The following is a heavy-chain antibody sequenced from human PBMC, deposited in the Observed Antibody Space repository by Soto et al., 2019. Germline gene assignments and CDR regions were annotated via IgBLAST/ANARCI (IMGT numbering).Heavy chain of an antibody. J-gene: IGHJ5*02. V-gene: IGHV4-59*01. Sequence: PSETLSLTCTVSGGSISSYYWSWIRQPPGKGLEWIGYIYYSGSTNYNPSLKSRITITIDTSKNQFSLKLSSVTAADTAVYYCARVRGSWFDPWGQGILVTVSS. D-gene: IGHD3-16*01. CDR1: GGSISSYY. CDR3: ARVRGSWFDP. CDR2: IYYSGST.